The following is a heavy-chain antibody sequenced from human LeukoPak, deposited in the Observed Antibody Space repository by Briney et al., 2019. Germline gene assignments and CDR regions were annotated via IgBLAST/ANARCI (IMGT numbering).Heavy chain of an antibody. D-gene: IGHD3-10*01. Sequence: SETLSLTCTVSGGSISSSSYYWGWIRQPPGKGLEWIGSIYYSGSTYYNPSLKSRVTISVDTSKNQFSLKLSSVTAADTAVYYCARGRGRLSNYYGSGKGGFDPWGQGTLVTVSS. J-gene: IGHJ5*02. CDR2: IYYSGST. CDR3: ARGRGRLSNYYGSGKGGFDP. V-gene: IGHV4-39*01. CDR1: GGSISSSSYY.